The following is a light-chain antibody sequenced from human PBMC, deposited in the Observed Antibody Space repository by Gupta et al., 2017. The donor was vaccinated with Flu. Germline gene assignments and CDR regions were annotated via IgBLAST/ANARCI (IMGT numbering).Light chain of an antibody. CDR3: QQYDNWPRT. CDR1: QSVSSN. V-gene: IGKV3-15*01. Sequence: PGTVSVCPGERATLSGRASQSVSSNLAGYQQRTGQAPRLLINGPATRATGVPARCSGSGCGREFSLTISSLQAEDVAVVYCQQYDNWPRTFGQGTKVEIK. J-gene: IGKJ1*01. CDR2: GPA.